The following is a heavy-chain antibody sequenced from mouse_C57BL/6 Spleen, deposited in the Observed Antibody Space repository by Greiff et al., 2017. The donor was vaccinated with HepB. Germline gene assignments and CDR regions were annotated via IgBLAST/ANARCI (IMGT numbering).Heavy chain of an antibody. J-gene: IGHJ1*03. CDR1: GFTFSDYG. V-gene: IGHV5-17*01. Sequence: EVQLVESGGGLVKPGGSLKLSCAASGFTFSDYGMHWVRQAPEKGLEWVAYISSGSSTYYYADTVKGRFTISRDNAKNTLFLQMTSLRSEETAMYYCARDGYYWYFDVWGTGTTVTVSS. D-gene: IGHD2-3*01. CDR3: ARDGYYWYFDV. CDR2: ISSGSSTY.